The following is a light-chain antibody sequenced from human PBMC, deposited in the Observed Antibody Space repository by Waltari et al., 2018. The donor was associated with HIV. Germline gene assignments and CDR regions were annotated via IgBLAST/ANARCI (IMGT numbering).Light chain of an antibody. CDR1: SSNVGTYNL. V-gene: IGLV2-23*02. J-gene: IGLJ3*02. CDR2: EVK. CDR3: CSYAGSDTLV. Sequence: HSALTQPASVSGSPGQSITISCTGTSSNVGTYNLVSWYQQHPGKAPKLLISEVKRRPSGLSDRFSGSKSGNTASLTVSGLQAEDEAIYYCCSYAGSDTLVFGGGTSLTIL.